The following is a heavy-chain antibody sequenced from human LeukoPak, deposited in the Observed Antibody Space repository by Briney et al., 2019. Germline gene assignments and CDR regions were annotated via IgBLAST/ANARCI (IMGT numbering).Heavy chain of an antibody. CDR3: ARHIIYSKKPSFAH. J-gene: IGHJ4*02. CDR1: TGSINSYY. Sequence: NPSQTLSLTCTVSTGSINSYYWSWIRQPPGKGLEWIGYIDYSGSTNYNPSLKSRVTISVDTSKSQFSLQLGSVTAAVTAVYYCARHIIYSKKPSFAHWGQGTLVTVSS. CDR2: IDYSGST. V-gene: IGHV4-59*01. D-gene: IGHD4-11*01.